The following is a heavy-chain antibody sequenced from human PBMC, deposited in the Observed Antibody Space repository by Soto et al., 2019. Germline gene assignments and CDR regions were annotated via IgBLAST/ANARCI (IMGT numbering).Heavy chain of an antibody. CDR2: IYYSGST. J-gene: IGHJ4*02. Sequence: QLQLQESGPGLVKPSETLSLTCTVSGGSISSSSYYCGWIRHPPVKGLEWIGSIYYSGSTYYNPSRKSRVTISVDTSKNQFSLKLSSVTAAYTAVYYCARRSSWYGGFGYWGQGTLVTVSS. V-gene: IGHV4-39*01. D-gene: IGHD6-13*01. CDR3: ARRSSWYGGFGY. CDR1: GGSISSSSYY.